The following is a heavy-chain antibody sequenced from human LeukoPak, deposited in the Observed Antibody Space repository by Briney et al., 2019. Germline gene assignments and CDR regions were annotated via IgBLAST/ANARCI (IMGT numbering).Heavy chain of an antibody. Sequence: GGSLRLSCAASRFSFRSYAMSWVRQAPGKGLEWVSSILGSGGNTYYADSVKGRFTISRDNSENTLYLQMSSLRAEDTALYYCAKDYLDGRDNFYYMDVWGKGTTVTVSS. V-gene: IGHV3-23*01. J-gene: IGHJ6*03. CDR3: AKDYLDGRDNFYYMDV. D-gene: IGHD3-9*01. CDR1: RFSFRSYA. CDR2: ILGSGGNT.